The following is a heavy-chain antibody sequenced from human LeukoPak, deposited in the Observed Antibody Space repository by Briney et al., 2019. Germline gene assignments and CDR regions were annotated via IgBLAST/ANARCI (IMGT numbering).Heavy chain of an antibody. CDR3: AKDAIGTPLCY. CDR2: ISGGGETT. Sequence: GGSLRLSCAASGFTFNNYAMNWVRQAPGKGLEWVSSISGGGETTYYADSAKGRFTISRDNSKNTLYLQMNSLRAEDTAVYYCAKDAIGTPLCYWGQGTLVTVSS. V-gene: IGHV3-23*01. D-gene: IGHD1-1*01. CDR1: GFTFNNYA. J-gene: IGHJ4*02.